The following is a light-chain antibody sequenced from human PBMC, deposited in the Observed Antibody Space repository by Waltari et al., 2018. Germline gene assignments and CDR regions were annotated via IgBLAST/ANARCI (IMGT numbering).Light chain of an antibody. V-gene: IGLV2-8*01. CDR3: CSYTDRSTMV. CDR1: RSDVGAYKH. CDR2: EVT. Sequence: SALTQPPSASGPPGQSVSISCTGTRSDVGAYKHVSWYQQHPGKAPRLMIYEVTKRPSGVPDRFSGSKSGNTASLTVSGLQTEDEADYYCCSYTDRSTMVFGAGTKLTAL. J-gene: IGLJ3*02.